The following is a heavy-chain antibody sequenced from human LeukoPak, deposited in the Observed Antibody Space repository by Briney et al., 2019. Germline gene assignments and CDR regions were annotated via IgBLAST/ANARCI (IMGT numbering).Heavy chain of an antibody. D-gene: IGHD1-26*01. J-gene: IGHJ4*02. CDR2: ISSSSSYI. V-gene: IGHV3-21*03. CDR3: TTRGGSFSIFDY. Sequence: EGSLRLSCAASGFTFSSYSMNWVRQAPGKGLEWGSSISSSSSYIYYADAVKGRFPISRDNARNALYLQMNSLKTEDTAVYYCTTRGGSFSIFDYWGQGTLVTVSS. CDR1: GFTFSSYS.